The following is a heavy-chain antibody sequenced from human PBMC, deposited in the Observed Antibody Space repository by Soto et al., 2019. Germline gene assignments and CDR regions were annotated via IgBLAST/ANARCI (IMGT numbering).Heavy chain of an antibody. D-gene: IGHD2-15*01. CDR1: GFTFSSYS. V-gene: IGHV3-48*02. CDR3: ARVGHCSGGSCYPPHYYYGMDV. CDR2: ISSSSSTI. J-gene: IGHJ6*02. Sequence: GGSLRLSCAASGFTFSSYSMNWVRQAPGKGLEWVSYISSSSSTIYYADSVKGRFTISRDNAKNSLYLQMNSLRDEDTAVYYCARVGHCSGGSCYPPHYYYGMDVWGQGTTVTVSS.